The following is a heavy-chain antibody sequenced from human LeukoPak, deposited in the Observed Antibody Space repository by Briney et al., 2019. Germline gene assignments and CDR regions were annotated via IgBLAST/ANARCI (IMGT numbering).Heavy chain of an antibody. CDR2: THYRGDI. Sequence: RASEILSLTCSVSGASVSSDYWNWIRQSPGRGLEWIGYTHYRGDINYNPSLKSRLTMSVDASTNQVSLKLSSVTAADAAVYYCGRNLGSGSDHWGQGTLVTVSS. CDR3: GRNLGSGSDH. J-gene: IGHJ4*02. D-gene: IGHD3-10*01. CDR1: GASVSSDY. V-gene: IGHV4-59*02.